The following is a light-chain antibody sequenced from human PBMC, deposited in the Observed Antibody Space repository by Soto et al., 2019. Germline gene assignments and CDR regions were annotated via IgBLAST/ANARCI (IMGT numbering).Light chain of an antibody. J-gene: IGLJ1*01. CDR1: SSDIGAYDY. V-gene: IGLV2-14*01. Sequence: QSALTQPASLSGSPGQSITISCTGTSSDIGAYDYVSWFQRHPGKAPKLMISEVNNRPSGVSNRFSGSKSGNTAYLTISGLQVEEEAEYFCSSFTTTSTHVFGTGTKVTVL. CDR3: SSFTTTSTHV. CDR2: EVN.